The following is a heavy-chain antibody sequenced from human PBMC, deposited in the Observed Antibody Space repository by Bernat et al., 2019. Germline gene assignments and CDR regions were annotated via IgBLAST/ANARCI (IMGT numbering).Heavy chain of an antibody. J-gene: IGHJ5*02. CDR3: ARFRTGTYNWFDP. Sequence: QVQLVQSGAEVKKPGASVKVSCKASGYTFTNFGIGWVRQAPGQGLEWMGWISAYNGNTNYAQKFQGRVTMTTDTSTNTAYMELRSLRSDETAVYYCARFRTGTYNWFDPWGQGTLVTVSS. D-gene: IGHD1-1*01. CDR1: GYTFTNFG. CDR2: ISAYNGNT. V-gene: IGHV1-18*01.